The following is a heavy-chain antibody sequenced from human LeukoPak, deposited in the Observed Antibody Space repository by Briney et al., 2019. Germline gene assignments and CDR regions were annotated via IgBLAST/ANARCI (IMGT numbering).Heavy chain of an antibody. CDR1: GFIFSSYS. CDR2: ISSSSAYI. J-gene: IGHJ3*02. CDR3: ARPTVEMASTDALDI. D-gene: IGHD5-24*01. Sequence: PGGSLRLSCAASGFIFSSYSMNWVRQLPGKGLEWASSISSSSAYIYYADSVKGRFTISRDNAKDSLYLQMNSLRAEDTAVYYCARPTVEMASTDALDIWGQGTLVTVSS. V-gene: IGHV3-21*01.